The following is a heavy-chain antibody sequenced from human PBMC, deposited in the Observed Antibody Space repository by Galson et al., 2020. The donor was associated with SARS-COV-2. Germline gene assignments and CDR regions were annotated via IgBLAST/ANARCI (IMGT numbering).Heavy chain of an antibody. CDR3: ARDGQSSRGWAFDY. CDR2: IFFDGSEK. CDR1: GFTFSGHA. Sequence: GESLKISCSASGFTFSGHAMHWVRQAPGKGLEWVAQIFFDGSEKYYGDSVRGRFTISRDSSKNTVYLQMNNLRVDETAVYYCARDGQSSRGWAFDYWGQGTLLTVSS. J-gene: IGHJ4*02. D-gene: IGHD6-19*01. V-gene: IGHV3-33*01.